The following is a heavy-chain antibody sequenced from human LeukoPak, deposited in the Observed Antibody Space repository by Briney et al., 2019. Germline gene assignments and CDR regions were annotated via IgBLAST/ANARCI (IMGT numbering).Heavy chain of an antibody. Sequence: GGSLRLSCAASGFTFSSYGMHWVRQAPGKGLEWVAFIRYDGSNKYYADSVKGRFTISRDNSKNTLYLQMNSLGAEDTAVYYCAKASRDMIAWIDYWGQGTLVTVSS. V-gene: IGHV3-30*02. D-gene: IGHD3-22*01. CDR2: IRYDGSNK. CDR3: AKASRDMIAWIDY. J-gene: IGHJ4*02. CDR1: GFTFSSYG.